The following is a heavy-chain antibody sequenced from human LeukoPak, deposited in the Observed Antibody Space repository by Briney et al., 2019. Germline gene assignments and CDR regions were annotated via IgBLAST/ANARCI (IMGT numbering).Heavy chain of an antibody. CDR2: ISSSSSYI. CDR3: ARGYGDYYFDY. D-gene: IGHD5-18*01. J-gene: IGHJ4*02. Sequence: GGSLRLSCAASGFTFSSYSVNWVRQAPGKGLEWVSSISSSSSYIYYADSVKGRFTISRDNAKNSLYLQMNSLRAEDTAVYYCARGYGDYYFDYWGQGTLVTVSS. CDR1: GFTFSSYS. V-gene: IGHV3-21*01.